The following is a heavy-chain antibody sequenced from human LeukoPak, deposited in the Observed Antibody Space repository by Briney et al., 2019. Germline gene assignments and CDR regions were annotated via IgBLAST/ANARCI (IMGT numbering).Heavy chain of an antibody. V-gene: IGHV4-59*01. CDR2: IYYSGST. CDR3: ARAFRMYALHNWFDP. J-gene: IGHJ5*02. D-gene: IGHD2-8*01. Sequence: PSETLSLTCTVSGGSISSYYWSWIRKPQGQGLEWIGYIYYSGSTNYNPSLRSRVTISVDTSKNQFALKLSSVTAADTAVYYCARAFRMYALHNWFDPWGQGTLLTVSS. CDR1: GGSISSYY.